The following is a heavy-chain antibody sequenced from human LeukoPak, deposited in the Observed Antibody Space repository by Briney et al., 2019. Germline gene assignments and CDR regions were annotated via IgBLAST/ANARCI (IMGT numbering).Heavy chain of an antibody. CDR1: GFTFITYA. V-gene: IGHV3-30*02. D-gene: IGHD2-15*01. J-gene: IGHJ4*02. CDR3: ARDLRALVVSAGFDY. Sequence: GGSLRLSCIASGFTFITYAMAWVRQAPGKGLEWVAFIRYDGTNEYYTDSVKGRFTISRDNSKNILYLQMNSLRTEDTALYYCARDLRALVVSAGFDYWGQGTLVTVSS. CDR2: IRYDGTNE.